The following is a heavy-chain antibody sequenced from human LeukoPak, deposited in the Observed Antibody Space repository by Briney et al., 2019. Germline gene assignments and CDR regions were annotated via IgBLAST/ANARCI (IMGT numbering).Heavy chain of an antibody. CDR1: GGSISTDNW. CDR3: ARTNYSRMYWYFDL. CDR2: VYHGGST. V-gene: IGHV4-4*02. Sequence: SGTLSLTCAVSGGSISTDNWWSWVRQPPGKGLEWIAEVYHGGSTNHNPSLKSRVTISLDKSKNQFSLKLSSVTAADTAVYYCARTNYSRMYWYFDLWGRGTLVTVSS. D-gene: IGHD1-26*01. J-gene: IGHJ2*01.